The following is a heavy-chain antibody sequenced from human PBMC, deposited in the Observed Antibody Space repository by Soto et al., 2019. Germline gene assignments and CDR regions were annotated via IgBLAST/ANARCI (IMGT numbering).Heavy chain of an antibody. J-gene: IGHJ1*01. Sequence: GGSLRLSCAASGFTFSSYAMSWVRQAPGKGLEWVSAISGSGGSTYYADSVKGRFTISRDNSKNTLYLQMNSLRAEDTTVYYCAKMSRGWFLGGYFQHWGQGTLVTVSS. CDR1: GFTFSSYA. CDR2: ISGSGGST. V-gene: IGHV3-23*01. D-gene: IGHD6-19*01. CDR3: AKMSRGWFLGGYFQH.